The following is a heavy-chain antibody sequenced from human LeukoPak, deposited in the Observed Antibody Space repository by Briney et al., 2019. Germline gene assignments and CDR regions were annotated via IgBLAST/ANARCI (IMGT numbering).Heavy chain of an antibody. V-gene: IGHV4-34*01. J-gene: IGHJ5*02. D-gene: IGHD2-15*01. Sequence: SETLSLTCAVYGGSFSGYYWSWIRQPPGKGLEWIGEINHSGSTNYNPSLKSRVTISVDTSKNQFSLKLRSVTAADTAIYYCARLRCGSCYPNWIDPWGQGTLVTVSS. CDR2: INHSGST. CDR3: ARLRCGSCYPNWIDP. CDR1: GGSFSGYY.